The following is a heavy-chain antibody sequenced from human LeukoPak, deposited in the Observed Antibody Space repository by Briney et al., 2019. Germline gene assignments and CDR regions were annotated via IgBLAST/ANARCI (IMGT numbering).Heavy chain of an antibody. Sequence: PSETLSLTCAVYGGSFSGYYWSWIRQPPGKGLEWIGEINHSGSTNYNPSLKSRVTISVDTSKNQFSLKLSSVTAADTAVYYCARGLAARKKVISWFDPWGQGTLVTVSS. J-gene: IGHJ5*02. CDR1: GGSFSGYY. CDR2: INHSGST. CDR3: ARGLAARKKVISWFDP. D-gene: IGHD6-6*01. V-gene: IGHV4-34*01.